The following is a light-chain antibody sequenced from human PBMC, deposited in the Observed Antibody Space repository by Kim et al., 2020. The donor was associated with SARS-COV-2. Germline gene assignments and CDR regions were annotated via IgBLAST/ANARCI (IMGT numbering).Light chain of an antibody. CDR2: GAS. V-gene: IGKV3-15*01. CDR1: QSVGSN. J-gene: IGKJ2*01. Sequence: VSPGGRVTLYCRASQSVGSNLVWYQQSPGQAPRLLIYGASTRATGIPVRFSGSGSGTEFTLTINSLQSEDFAVYYCQQYNDWPPYTFGQGTKLEI. CDR3: QQYNDWPPYT.